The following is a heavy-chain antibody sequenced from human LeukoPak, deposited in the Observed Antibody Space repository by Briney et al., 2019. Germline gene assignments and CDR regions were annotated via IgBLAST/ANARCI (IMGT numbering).Heavy chain of an antibody. D-gene: IGHD3-10*01. CDR3: ALGPWFGELFGAFDI. CDR2: IYPGDSGT. J-gene: IGHJ3*02. V-gene: IGHV5-51*01. CDR1: GYSFTSYW. Sequence: GESLKISCKGSGYSFTSYWIGWVRQMPGKGLEWMGIIYPGDSGTRYSPSFQGRVTISADKSISTAYLQWSSLKASDTAMYYCALGPWFGELFGAFDIWGQGTMVTVSS.